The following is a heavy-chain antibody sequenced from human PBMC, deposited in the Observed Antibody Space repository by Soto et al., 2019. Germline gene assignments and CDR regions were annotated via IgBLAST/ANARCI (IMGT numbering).Heavy chain of an antibody. V-gene: IGHV4-34*01. D-gene: IGHD6-13*01. Sequence: SETLSLTCAVYGGSFSGYYWSWIRQPPGKGLEWIGEINHSGSTNYNPSLKSRVTISVDTSKNQFSLKLSSVTAADTAVYYCAGPLNLNSSSWYYFDYWGQGTLVTVSS. J-gene: IGHJ4*02. CDR1: GGSFSGYY. CDR3: AGPLNLNSSSWYYFDY. CDR2: INHSGST.